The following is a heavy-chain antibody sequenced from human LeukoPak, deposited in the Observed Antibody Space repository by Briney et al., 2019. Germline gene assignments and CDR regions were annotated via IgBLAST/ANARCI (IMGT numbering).Heavy chain of an antibody. CDR3: ARMLISSGYYVDS. CDR2: IYSGGTT. J-gene: IGHJ4*02. D-gene: IGHD3-22*01. V-gene: IGHV3-53*01. CDR1: GFTVSSNY. Sequence: GGSLRLSCAASGFTVSSNYMSWVRQAPGKGLEWVSVIYSGGTTYYADSAKGRFTISRDISKNTLYLQMDCLRVEDTAVYYCARMLISSGYYVDSWGQGTLVTVSS.